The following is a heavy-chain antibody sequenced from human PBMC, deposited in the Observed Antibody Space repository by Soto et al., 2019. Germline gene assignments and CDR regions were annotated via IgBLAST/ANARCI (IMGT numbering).Heavy chain of an antibody. CDR2: IIPVLGTT. Sequence: QVQLVQSGAEVLKPGSSVTFSCKVSGDTFRSYVIAWVRQAPGQGLEWMGGIIPVLGTTDYAQRFQGRVTMTADESTHTAYMQLSSLCSEDTAVYYCAAYNGASVGTRWLDPWGQGTLVIVSS. CDR1: GDTFRSYV. CDR3: AAYNGASVGTRWLDP. D-gene: IGHD6-13*01. V-gene: IGHV1-69*01. J-gene: IGHJ5*02.